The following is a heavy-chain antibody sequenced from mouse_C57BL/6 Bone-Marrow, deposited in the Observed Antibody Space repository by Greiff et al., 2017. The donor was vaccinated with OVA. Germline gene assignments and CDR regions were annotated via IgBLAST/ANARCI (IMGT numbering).Heavy chain of an antibody. J-gene: IGHJ4*01. V-gene: IGHV1-81*01. CDR3: ARLLPFYAMDY. CDR2: IYPRSGNT. Sequence: QVQLQQSGAELARPGASVKLSCKASGYTFTSYGISWVKQRTGQGLEWIGEIYPRSGNTYYNEKFKGKATLTADKSSSTAYTELRSLTSEDSAVYFCARLLPFYAMDYWGQGTSVTVSS. CDR1: GYTFTSYG. D-gene: IGHD1-1*01.